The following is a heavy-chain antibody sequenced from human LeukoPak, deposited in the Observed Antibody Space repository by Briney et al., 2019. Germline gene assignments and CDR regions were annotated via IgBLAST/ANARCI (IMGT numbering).Heavy chain of an antibody. Sequence: SQTLSLTCTVSGGSISSGSYYWSWIRQPAGKGLEWIGRIYTSGSTNYNPSLKSRVTISVDTSKNQFSLKLSSVTAADTAVYYCARGDYDSSGYFDYWGQGTLVTVSS. CDR2: IYTSGST. D-gene: IGHD3-22*01. CDR3: ARGDYDSSGYFDY. J-gene: IGHJ4*02. V-gene: IGHV4-61*02. CDR1: GGSISSGSYY.